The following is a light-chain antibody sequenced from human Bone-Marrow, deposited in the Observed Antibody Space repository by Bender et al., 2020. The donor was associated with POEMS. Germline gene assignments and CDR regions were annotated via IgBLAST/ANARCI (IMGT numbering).Light chain of an antibody. CDR1: ASDRGTTP. CDR3: SSYTSSNTVV. Sequence: QSVLTQPPSASATPGQRVTISCSRSASDRGTTPINWYQQHPGKAPKLLIYEVSNRPSGVSNRFSASKSGNTASLTISGLQAEDEAEYYCSSYTSSNTVVFGGGTKLTVL. J-gene: IGLJ2*01. CDR2: EVS. V-gene: IGLV2-14*01.